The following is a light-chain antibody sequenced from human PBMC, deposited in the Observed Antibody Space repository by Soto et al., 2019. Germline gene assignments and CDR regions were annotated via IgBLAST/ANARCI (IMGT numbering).Light chain of an antibody. CDR3: QKYNSAPFT. J-gene: IGKJ3*01. Sequence: DIQMTQSPSSLSASVGDRVTITCRARQGIRDYLGWYQQKPGKVTKLLTYAASTLQSGVTSRFSGSGSGTDFTLTISSLQPEDVATYYCQKYNSAPFTFGPGTKVDIK. CDR1: QGIRDY. CDR2: AAS. V-gene: IGKV1-27*01.